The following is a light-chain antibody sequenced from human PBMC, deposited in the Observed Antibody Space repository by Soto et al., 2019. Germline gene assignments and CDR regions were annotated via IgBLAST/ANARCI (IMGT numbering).Light chain of an antibody. J-gene: IGKJ5*01. CDR2: DAS. CDR1: QNINNY. Sequence: DIQMTQSPSYLSASVGDRVTITCQASQNINNYLNWYQQKPGRAPKLLIYDASNLEAGVPSRFRGSGSGTDFTFTISRLQPEDIATYYRQQYENLPTFGQGTRLENK. V-gene: IGKV1-33*01. CDR3: QQYENLPT.